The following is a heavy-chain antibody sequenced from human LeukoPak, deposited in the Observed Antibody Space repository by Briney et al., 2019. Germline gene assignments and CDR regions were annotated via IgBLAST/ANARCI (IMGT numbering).Heavy chain of an antibody. V-gene: IGHV1-3*01. CDR2: INAGNGNT. CDR3: ARADLNSSSWSGWFDP. J-gene: IGHJ5*02. CDR1: GYTFTSYA. D-gene: IGHD6-13*01. Sequence: GASAKVSCKASGYTFTSYAMHWVRQAPGQRLEWMGWINAGNGNTKYSQKFQGRVTITRDTSASTAYMELSSLRSEDTAVYYCARADLNSSSWSGWFDPWGQGTLVTVSS.